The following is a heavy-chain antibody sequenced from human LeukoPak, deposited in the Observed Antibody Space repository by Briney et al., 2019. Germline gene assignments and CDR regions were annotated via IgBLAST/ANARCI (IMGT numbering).Heavy chain of an antibody. CDR2: IYYSGST. CDR3: ARESPRAPVSPDAFDI. Sequence: SETLSLTCTVSGGSISSSSYYWGWIRQPPGKGLEWIGSIYYSGSTYYNPSLKSRVTISVDTSKNQFSLKLSSVTAADTAVYYCARESPRAPVSPDAFDIWGQGTMVTVSS. V-gene: IGHV4-39*07. D-gene: IGHD3-16*02. J-gene: IGHJ3*02. CDR1: GGSISSSSYY.